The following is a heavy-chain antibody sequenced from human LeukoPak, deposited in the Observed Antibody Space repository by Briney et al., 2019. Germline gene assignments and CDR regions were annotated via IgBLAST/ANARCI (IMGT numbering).Heavy chain of an antibody. J-gene: IGHJ3*02. Sequence: SETLSLTCTVSGGSISSYYWSWIRQPPGKGLEWIGYIYYSGSTNYNPSLKSRVTISVDTSKNQFSLKLSSVTAADTAAYYCARGGHGGNDAFDIWGQGTMVTVSS. CDR3: ARGGHGGNDAFDI. V-gene: IGHV4-59*01. CDR2: IYYSGST. D-gene: IGHD4-23*01. CDR1: GGSISSYY.